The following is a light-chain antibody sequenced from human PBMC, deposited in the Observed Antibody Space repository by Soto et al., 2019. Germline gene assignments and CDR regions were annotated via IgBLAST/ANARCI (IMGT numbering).Light chain of an antibody. J-gene: IGKJ5*01. CDR3: QQRRSWQVT. CDR2: DAS. Sequence: ETVLTQSPATLSFSPGEGATLSCXASQSINTYLAWYQQKPGQAPRLLIYDASKRATGIPARFSGSGSGTNFTLTISSLEPEDFAVYYCQQRRSWQVTFGQGTRLEIK. CDR1: QSINTY. V-gene: IGKV3D-11*02.